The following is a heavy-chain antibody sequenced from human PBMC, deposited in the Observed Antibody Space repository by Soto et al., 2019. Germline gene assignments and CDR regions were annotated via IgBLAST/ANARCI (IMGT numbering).Heavy chain of an antibody. CDR1: GYTFTSYA. V-gene: IGHV1-18*01. J-gene: IGHJ4*02. CDR2: ISAYNGNT. Sequence: GASVKVSCKASGYTFTSYAMHWVRQAPGQGLEWMGWISAYNGNTIYAQKLQGRVTMTTDTSTSTAYMELRSLRSDDTAVYYCARGEDVLLFDYWGQGTLVTVSS. D-gene: IGHD3-10*01. CDR3: ARGEDVLLFDY.